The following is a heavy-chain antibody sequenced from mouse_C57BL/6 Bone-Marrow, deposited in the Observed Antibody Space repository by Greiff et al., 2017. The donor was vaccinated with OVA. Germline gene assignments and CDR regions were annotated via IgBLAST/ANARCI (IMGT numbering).Heavy chain of an antibody. CDR2: ISSGGSYT. CDR1: GFTFSSYG. J-gene: IGHJ2*01. CDR3: ERHTCLSYYNGCAY. Sequence: EVKLVESGGDLVKPGGSLKLSCAASGFTFSSYGMSWVRQTPDKRLEWVATISSGGSYTYYPDSVKGRFTISRDNAKNTLYLQMSRLRSEDTDMDYAERHTCLSYYNGCAYWGQGTTLTVSS. D-gene: IGHD1-1*01. V-gene: IGHV5-6*01.